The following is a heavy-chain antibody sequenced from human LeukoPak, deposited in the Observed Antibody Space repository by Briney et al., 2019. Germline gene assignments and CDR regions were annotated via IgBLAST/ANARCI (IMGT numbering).Heavy chain of an antibody. V-gene: IGHV4-4*02. CDR3: ARDTTRGWFDP. D-gene: IGHD1-1*01. J-gene: IGHJ5*02. CDR1: GGSISSSNW. CDR2: IYYSGST. Sequence: SGTLSLTCAVSGGSISSSNWWSWVRQPPGKGLEWIGSIYYSGSTYYNPSLKSRVTISVDTSKNQFSLKLSSVTAADTAVYYCARDTTRGWFDPWGQGTLVTVSS.